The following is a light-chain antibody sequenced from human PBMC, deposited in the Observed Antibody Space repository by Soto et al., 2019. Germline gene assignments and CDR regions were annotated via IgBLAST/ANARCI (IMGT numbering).Light chain of an antibody. CDR2: DAS. CDR3: QQRSNLPPT. CDR1: QSVDIY. V-gene: IGKV3-11*01. J-gene: IGKJ5*01. Sequence: IVLPQSPATLSLSPGERATLSCMASQSVDIYLAWYRQIPGQAPRLLIYDASNRATGIPDRFSGGGSGTDFTLTISSLEPEDFAIYYCQQRSNLPPTFGQGTRLEIK.